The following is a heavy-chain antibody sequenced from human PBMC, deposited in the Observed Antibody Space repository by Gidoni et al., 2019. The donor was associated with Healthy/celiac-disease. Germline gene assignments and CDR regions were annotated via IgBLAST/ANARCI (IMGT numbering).Heavy chain of an antibody. J-gene: IGHJ4*02. D-gene: IGHD4-17*01. V-gene: IGHV4-31*03. Sequence: QVQLQESGAGLVTPSQTLSLTCTVSCGYISSGGYYWSWIRQHPGKGLEWIGYIYYSGSTYYKPSLKSRVTISVDTSKNQFSLKLSSVTAADTAVYYCARVHCSYGDHYWGQGTLVTVSS. CDR2: IYYSGST. CDR1: CGYISSGGYY. CDR3: ARVHCSYGDHY.